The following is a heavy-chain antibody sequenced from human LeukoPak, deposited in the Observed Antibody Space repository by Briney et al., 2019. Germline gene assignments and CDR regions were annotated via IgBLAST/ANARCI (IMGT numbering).Heavy chain of an antibody. CDR2: IYTSGST. J-gene: IGHJ6*03. Sequence: SETLSLTCTVSGGSISSYYWSWIRQPAGKGLEWIGRIYTSGSTNYNPSLKSRVTMSVDTSKNQFSLKLSSVTAADTAVYYCARDYEGYCSGGSCHTDYYYYMDVWGKGTTVTISS. D-gene: IGHD2-15*01. V-gene: IGHV4-4*07. CDR1: GGSISSYY. CDR3: ARDYEGYCSGGSCHTDYYYYMDV.